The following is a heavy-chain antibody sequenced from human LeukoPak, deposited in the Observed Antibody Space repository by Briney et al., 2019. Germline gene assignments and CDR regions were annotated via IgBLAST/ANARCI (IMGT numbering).Heavy chain of an antibody. CDR2: LSYSGGST. D-gene: IGHD3-22*01. CDR1: GFTFSSYA. CDR3: AKWSRGYPNYYFDY. Sequence: PGGSLRLSCVASGFTFSSYAMSWVRQAPGKGLEWVSGLSYSGGSTYYADSVKGRFIISRDNSKNTLYLQMNSLRTEDTAVYYCAKWSRGYPNYYFDYLLQGTLVTVSS. J-gene: IGHJ4*02. V-gene: IGHV3-23*01.